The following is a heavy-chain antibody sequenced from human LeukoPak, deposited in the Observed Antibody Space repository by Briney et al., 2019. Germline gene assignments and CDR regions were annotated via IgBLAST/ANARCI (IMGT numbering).Heavy chain of an antibody. V-gene: IGHV3-30*02. J-gene: IGHJ4*02. Sequence: PGGSLRLSCVASGFTFSDYDMHWVRQAPGKGLERVAYIRSDGSNKDYADSVKGRFTVSRDNSQNTLYLQMSSLGPEDTAVYYCAKDRGSHHYFDYWGQGTLVTVAS. CDR3: AKDRGSHHYFDY. D-gene: IGHD3-10*01. CDR2: IRSDGSNK. CDR1: GFTFSDYD.